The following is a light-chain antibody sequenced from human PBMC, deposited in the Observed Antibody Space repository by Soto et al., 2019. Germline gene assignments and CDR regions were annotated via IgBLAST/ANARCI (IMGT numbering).Light chain of an antibody. J-gene: IGLJ1*01. CDR3: SSYAANPNLV. V-gene: IGLV2-8*01. CDR1: SSDIGGYNY. Sequence: QSVLTQPPSASGSLGQSVTISCTGTSSDIGGYNYVSWYQQHPGKAPKLIIYAVSNRSSEVPGRFSGSKSGNTASLTVSVLLAEDEADYFCSSYAANPNLVFGTGTKVTVL. CDR2: AVS.